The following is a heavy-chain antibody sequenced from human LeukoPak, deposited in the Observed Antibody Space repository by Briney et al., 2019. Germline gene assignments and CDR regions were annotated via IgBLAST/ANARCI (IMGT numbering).Heavy chain of an antibody. V-gene: IGHV1-8*01. D-gene: IGHD2-15*01. CDR1: GYTFTSYD. CDR3: ARGGYCGGGSCYGGFDY. Sequence: ASVKVSCKASGYTFTSYDINWVRQATGQGLEWMGWMNPNSGNTGYAQKFQGRVTMTRNTSISTAYMELSSLRSEDTAVYYCARGGYCGGGSCYGGFDYWGQGTLVTVSS. CDR2: MNPNSGNT. J-gene: IGHJ4*02.